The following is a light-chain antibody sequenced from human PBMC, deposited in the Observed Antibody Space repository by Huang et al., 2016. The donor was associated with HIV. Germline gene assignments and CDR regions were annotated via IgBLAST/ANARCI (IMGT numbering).Light chain of an antibody. J-gene: IGKJ1*01. CDR3: QQYYSTPT. CDR1: QGISNS. Sequence: DIQMTQSPSSLSAFVGDRVTFTCRASQGISNSLAWYQQKPGKAPKLLLYAASRLENGGPSRFNGRGSGTDYTLTINTLQPEDFATYHCQQYYSTPTFGRGTKVAVK. CDR2: AAS. V-gene: IGKV1-NL1*01.